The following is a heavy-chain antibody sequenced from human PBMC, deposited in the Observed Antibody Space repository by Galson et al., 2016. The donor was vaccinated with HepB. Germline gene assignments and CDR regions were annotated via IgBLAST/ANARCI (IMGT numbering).Heavy chain of an antibody. J-gene: IGHJ4*02. Sequence: SLRLSCAASGFTFSTYGMHWVRQAPGKGLEWVAVISYDGDTKYHADSVKGRFTISRDNSKNTLYLQMHRLRFEDTAVYYCASDPRQWQRGYKYGFEYWGQGTLVSVSS. CDR1: GFTFSTYG. CDR3: ASDPRQWQRGYKYGFEY. D-gene: IGHD5-18*01. CDR2: ISYDGDTK. V-gene: IGHV3-30*03.